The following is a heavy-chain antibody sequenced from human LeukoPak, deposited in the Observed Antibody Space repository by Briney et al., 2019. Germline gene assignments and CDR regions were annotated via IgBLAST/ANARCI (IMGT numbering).Heavy chain of an antibody. CDR2: ISGSGGRT. CDR1: GFTLSSYA. J-gene: IGHJ4*02. D-gene: IGHD6-19*01. CDR3: AKDQAAVAAYYFDY. V-gene: IGHV3-23*01. Sequence: GGALRLSCAASGFTLSSYAMSWVRQAPGKGLEWVSAISGSGGRTYYADSVKGRFTISTDNSKNTLYLQMNSLRAEDTAVYYCAKDQAAVAAYYFDYWGQGTLVTVSS.